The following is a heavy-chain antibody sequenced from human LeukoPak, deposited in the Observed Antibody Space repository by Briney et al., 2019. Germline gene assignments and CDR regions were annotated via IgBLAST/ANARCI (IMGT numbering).Heavy chain of an antibody. D-gene: IGHD3-10*01. Sequence: GGSLRLSCAASGCTVSSYWMSWVRQAPGKGLEWVAHIKHGGSEKYYVDSVKGRFTISRDNAKKSLYLQMNSLTAEDTAVYYCAREGLYGSGSYGAFDIWGQGTMVTVSS. V-gene: IGHV3-7*01. J-gene: IGHJ3*02. CDR2: IKHGGSEK. CDR3: AREGLYGSGSYGAFDI. CDR1: GCTVSSYW.